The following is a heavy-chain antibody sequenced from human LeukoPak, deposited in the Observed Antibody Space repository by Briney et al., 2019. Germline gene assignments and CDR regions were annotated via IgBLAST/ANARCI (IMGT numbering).Heavy chain of an antibody. CDR2: INHSGST. CDR1: GGSFSGYY. V-gene: IGHV4-34*01. Sequence: PSETLSLTCAVYGGSFSGYYWSWIRQPPGKGLEWIGEINHSGSTNYNPSLTSRVTISVDTSKNQFSMKLSSVTAADTAVYYCARGLGGSGSYYNAPFDYWGQGTLVTVSS. D-gene: IGHD3-10*01. CDR3: ARGLGGSGSYYNAPFDY. J-gene: IGHJ4*02.